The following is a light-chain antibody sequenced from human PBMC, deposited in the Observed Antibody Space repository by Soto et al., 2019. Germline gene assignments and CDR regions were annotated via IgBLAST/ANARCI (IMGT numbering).Light chain of an antibody. Sequence: QSALTQPRSVSGSPGQSVTVSCTGTSNDVGAYIYVSWYQQHPGKAPRLMIYDVNKRPSGVPDRFAGSKSGNTASLTISALQDEDEADYFCCSYAGNYAFVFGGGTKVTVL. V-gene: IGLV2-11*01. J-gene: IGLJ2*01. CDR1: SNDVGAYIY. CDR3: CSYAGNYAFV. CDR2: DVN.